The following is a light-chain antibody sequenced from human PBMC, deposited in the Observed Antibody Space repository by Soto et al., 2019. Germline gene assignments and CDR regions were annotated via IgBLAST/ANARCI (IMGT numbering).Light chain of an antibody. CDR2: AAS. J-gene: IGKJ4*01. V-gene: IGKV1-39*01. Sequence: DIQMTQSPSSLSASVGDRVTITCRASQSISSYLNRYQQKPGKAPKLLIYAASSLQSGVPSRFSGSGSGTDFTLTISSLQPEDFATYYCQQANSFPPTFGGGTKVEIK. CDR3: QQANSFPPT. CDR1: QSISSY.